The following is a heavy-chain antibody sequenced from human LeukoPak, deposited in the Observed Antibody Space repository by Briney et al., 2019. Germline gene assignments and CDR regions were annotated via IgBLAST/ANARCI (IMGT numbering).Heavy chain of an antibody. D-gene: IGHD6-13*01. CDR2: IYHSGST. Sequence: KSSETLSLTCTVSGYSISSGYYWGWIRQPPGKGLEWIGSIYHSGSTYYNPSLKSRVTISVDTSKNQFSLKLSSVTAADTAVYYCARGGVIAAAGSGDFDYWGQGTLVTVSS. J-gene: IGHJ4*02. CDR3: ARGGVIAAAGSGDFDY. CDR1: GYSISSGYY. V-gene: IGHV4-38-2*02.